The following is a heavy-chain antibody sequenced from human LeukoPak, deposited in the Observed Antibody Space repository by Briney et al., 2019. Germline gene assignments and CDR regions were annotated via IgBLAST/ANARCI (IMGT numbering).Heavy chain of an antibody. J-gene: IGHJ3*02. D-gene: IGHD5-24*01. V-gene: IGHV3-23*01. Sequence: PGGSLRLSCVPSGITFSNSALNWVRQVPGKGLEWVATITKSGDKTYYADSVKGLFIISRDTFRDTLYLQMNSLRAEDTAVYYCVKSAGKDGYRDVFDIWGQGTVVTVSS. CDR1: GITFSNSA. CDR3: VKSAGKDGYRDVFDI. CDR2: ITKSGDKT.